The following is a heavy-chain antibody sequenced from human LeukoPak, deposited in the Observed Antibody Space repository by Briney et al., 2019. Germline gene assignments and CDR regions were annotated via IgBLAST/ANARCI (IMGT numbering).Heavy chain of an antibody. CDR2: IRSKTDGGTT. CDR3: TASSGWYYFDY. CDR1: GFTFSSAW. Sequence: PGGSLRLSCAASGFTFSSAWMYWVRQAPGKGLEWVGRIRSKTDGGTTDYAAPVKGRFTISRDDSKSIAYLQMNSLKTEDTAVYYCTASSGWYYFDYWGQGTLVTVSS. J-gene: IGHJ4*02. V-gene: IGHV3-15*01. D-gene: IGHD6-19*01.